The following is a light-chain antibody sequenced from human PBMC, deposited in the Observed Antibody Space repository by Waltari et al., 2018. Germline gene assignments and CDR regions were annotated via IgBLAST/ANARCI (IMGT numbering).Light chain of an antibody. CDR1: QTISSY. J-gene: IGKJ2*01. CDR3: QQSYSTPYT. Sequence: DIQMTQSPSSLSASVGDRVTITCRASQTISSYLNWYQQKPGKAPNLLIHAASSLQRGVPSRFSGSGSVTDFTLTISSVQPQDFATYYCQQSYSTPYTFGQGTKLESK. CDR2: AAS. V-gene: IGKV1-39*01.